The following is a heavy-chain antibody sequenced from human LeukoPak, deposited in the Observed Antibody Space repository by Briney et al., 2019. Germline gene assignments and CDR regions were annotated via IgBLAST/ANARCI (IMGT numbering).Heavy chain of an antibody. CDR1: GFTFRNYW. Sequence: SGGSLRPSCAASGFTFRNYWMHWVRQAPGKGLVWVSRISRDGATTHYAGSVKGRFTISRDNAKNMVYLQMDSLSAEDTAVYYCVRLLDIDYWGQGTLVTVSS. CDR3: VRLLDIDY. CDR2: ISRDGATT. D-gene: IGHD1-1*01. J-gene: IGHJ4*02. V-gene: IGHV3-74*01.